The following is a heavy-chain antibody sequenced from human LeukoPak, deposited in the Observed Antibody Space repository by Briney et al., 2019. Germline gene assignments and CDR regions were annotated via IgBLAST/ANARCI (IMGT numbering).Heavy chain of an antibody. CDR2: MNPNSGNT. CDR3: AKDAGSYSYFDY. J-gene: IGHJ4*02. D-gene: IGHD3-16*01. Sequence: ASVKVSCKASGYTFTSYDINWVRQATGQGLEWMGWMNPNSGNTGYAQKFQGRVTITRNTSISTAYMELSSLRAEDTAVYYCAKDAGSYSYFDYWGQGTLVTVSS. CDR1: GYTFTSYD. V-gene: IGHV1-8*03.